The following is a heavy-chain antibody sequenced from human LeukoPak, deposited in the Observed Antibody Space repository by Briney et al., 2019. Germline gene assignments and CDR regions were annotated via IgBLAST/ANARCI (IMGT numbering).Heavy chain of an antibody. CDR1: GFTFSSYG. D-gene: IGHD3-3*01. Sequence: GGSLRLSCAASGFTFSSYGMHWVRQAPGKGLEWVAVISYDGSNKYYADSVKGRFTISRDNSKNTLYLQMNSLRAEDTAVYYCARDQDFRSGQYRRDFDYWGQGTLVTVSS. J-gene: IGHJ4*02. CDR2: ISYDGSNK. CDR3: ARDQDFRSGQYRRDFDY. V-gene: IGHV3-30*03.